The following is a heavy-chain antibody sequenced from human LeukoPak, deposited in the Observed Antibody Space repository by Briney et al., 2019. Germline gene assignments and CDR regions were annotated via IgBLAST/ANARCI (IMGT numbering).Heavy chain of an antibody. V-gene: IGHV3-53*01. Sequence: GGSLRLSCAASGFTFSSYAMHWVRQAPGKGLEWVSVIYSGGSTYYADSVKGRFTISRDNSKNTLYLQMNSLGAEDTAVYYCARDKPYGDYWYGMDVWGQGTTVTVSS. CDR1: GFTFSSYA. D-gene: IGHD4-17*01. J-gene: IGHJ6*02. CDR3: ARDKPYGDYWYGMDV. CDR2: IYSGGST.